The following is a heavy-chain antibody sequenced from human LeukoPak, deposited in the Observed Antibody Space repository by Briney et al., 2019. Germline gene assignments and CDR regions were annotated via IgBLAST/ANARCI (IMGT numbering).Heavy chain of an antibody. Sequence: GGSLRLSCAASGFTFSSYGMSWVRQAPGKGLELVSAISGSGGSTYYADSVKGRFTISRDNSKNTLYLQMNTLRVEDTAVYYCARDGAHKNHYYSYYYMDVWGKGTTVTVSS. CDR2: ISGSGGST. J-gene: IGHJ6*03. CDR3: ARDGAHKNHYYSYYYMDV. D-gene: IGHD3-16*01. CDR1: GFTFSSYG. V-gene: IGHV3-23*01.